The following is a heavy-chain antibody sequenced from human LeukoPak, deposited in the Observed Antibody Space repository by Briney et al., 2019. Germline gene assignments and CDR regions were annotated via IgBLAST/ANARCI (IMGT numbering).Heavy chain of an antibody. D-gene: IGHD6-19*01. CDR3: AREGGYSSGWYSNAYFDY. CDR2: ISAYNGNI. Sequence: RASVKVSCKASGYTFTSYGISWVRQAPGQGLEWMGWISAYNGNINYAQKLQGRVTMTTDTSTSTAYMELRSLRSDDTAVYYCAREGGYSSGWYSNAYFDYWGQGTLVTVSS. V-gene: IGHV1-18*04. J-gene: IGHJ4*02. CDR1: GYTFTSYG.